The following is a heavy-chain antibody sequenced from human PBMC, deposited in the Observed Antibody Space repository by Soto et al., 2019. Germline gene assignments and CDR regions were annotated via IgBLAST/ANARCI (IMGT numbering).Heavy chain of an antibody. V-gene: IGHV4-34*01. J-gene: IGHJ4*02. Sequence: SETLSLTCAVYGGSFSGYYWSWIRQPPGKGLEWIGEINHSGSTNYNPSLKSRVTISVDTSKNQFSLKLSSVTAADTAVYYCARGLGGRSKGPFDYWGQGTLVTVSS. D-gene: IGHD2-15*01. CDR2: INHSGST. CDR3: ARGLGGRSKGPFDY. CDR1: GGSFSGYY.